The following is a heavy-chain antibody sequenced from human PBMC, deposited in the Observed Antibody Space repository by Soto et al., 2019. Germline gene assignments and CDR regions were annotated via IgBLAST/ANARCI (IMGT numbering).Heavy chain of an antibody. Sequence: QVQLVQSGAEVKKPGASVKVSCKASGYTFTSYAMHWVRQAPGQRLEWMGWINAGNGNTKYSQKFQGRVTITRDTSASTAYMELSSLRSEDTAVYYCARDPTPYSSGYDPFDIWGQGTMVTVSS. CDR2: INAGNGNT. J-gene: IGHJ3*02. V-gene: IGHV1-3*01. D-gene: IGHD6-19*01. CDR1: GYTFTSYA. CDR3: ARDPTPYSSGYDPFDI.